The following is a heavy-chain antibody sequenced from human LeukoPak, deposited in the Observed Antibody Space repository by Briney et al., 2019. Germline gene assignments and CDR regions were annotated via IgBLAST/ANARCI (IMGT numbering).Heavy chain of an antibody. V-gene: IGHV3-23*01. CDR3: AKRPRDSSGYYLGAFDG. J-gene: IGHJ3*01. CDR2: ISAGGGST. CDR1: GFTLSTYA. D-gene: IGHD3-22*01. Sequence: GGSLRLSCAASGFTLSTYAMNWVRQAPGKGLEWVSGISAGGGSTYYADSVKGRFTISRDNSKNTLYLQMSSLRADDTAVYFCAKRPRDSSGYYLGAFDGWGQGTTVTVSS.